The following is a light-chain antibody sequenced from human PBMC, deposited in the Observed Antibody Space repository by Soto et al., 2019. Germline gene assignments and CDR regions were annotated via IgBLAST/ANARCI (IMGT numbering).Light chain of an antibody. CDR3: QQYNNWPRT. V-gene: IGKV3-15*01. Sequence: EIVMTQSPATLSVSPGERATLSCRASQSVSSNLAWYQQKPGQAHRLLIYGASTRATGIPARFSGSGSGTEFTLTISSLQYEDFAVYYCQQYNNWPRTFGQGTKVEIQ. CDR1: QSVSSN. CDR2: GAS. J-gene: IGKJ1*01.